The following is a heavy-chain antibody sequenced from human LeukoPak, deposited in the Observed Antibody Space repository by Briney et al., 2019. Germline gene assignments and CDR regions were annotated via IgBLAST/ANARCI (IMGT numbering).Heavy chain of an antibody. CDR2: IYYSGST. D-gene: IGHD1-26*01. V-gene: IGHV4-39*07. CDR1: GGSISSSSYY. J-gene: IGHJ4*02. Sequence: SETLSLTCTVSGGSISSSSYYWGWIRQPPGKGLEWIGSIYYSGSTYYNPSLKSRVTISVDTSKNQFSLKLSSVTAADTAVYYCARVPIDSGSPGEAGGFDYWGQGTLVTVSS. CDR3: ARVPIDSGSPGEAGGFDY.